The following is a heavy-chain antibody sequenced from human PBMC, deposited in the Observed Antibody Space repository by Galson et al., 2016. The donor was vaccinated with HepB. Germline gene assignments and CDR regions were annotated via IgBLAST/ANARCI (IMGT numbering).Heavy chain of an antibody. V-gene: IGHV3-23*01. CDR2: ISGSGYNT. CDR1: GFTFSSYA. J-gene: IGHJ3*02. Sequence: SLRLSCAASGFTFSSYAMSWVRQAPGKGLEWVSTISGSGYNTYYADSVKGRFTISRDNSKNTLYLQMNSLRAEDTAVYYCAKSQPGYSSGWYNPPIDAFDIWGQGTMVTVSS. CDR3: AKSQPGYSSGWYNPPIDAFDI. D-gene: IGHD6-19*01.